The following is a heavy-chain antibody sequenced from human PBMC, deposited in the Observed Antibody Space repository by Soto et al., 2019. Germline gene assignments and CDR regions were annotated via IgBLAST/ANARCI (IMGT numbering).Heavy chain of an antibody. CDR1: GGPISSSSYY. CDR2: IYYSGST. D-gene: IGHD5-18*01. Sequence: SEPLSLTCTVSGGPISSSSYYWGWIRQPPGKGLEWIGSIYYSGSTFYNPSLKSRVTISVDTSKNQFSLKLSSVTAADTAVYYCACIFSGGYGYGFYYYGMDVWGQGTTVTVSS. J-gene: IGHJ6*02. V-gene: IGHV4-39*01. CDR3: ACIFSGGYGYGFYYYGMDV.